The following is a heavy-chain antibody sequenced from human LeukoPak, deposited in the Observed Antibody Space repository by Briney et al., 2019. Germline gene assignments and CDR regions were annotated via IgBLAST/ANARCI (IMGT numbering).Heavy chain of an antibody. CDR1: GFTFSTYA. J-gene: IGHJ4*02. Sequence: PGGSLRLSCAASGFTFSTYAMSWIRQAPGKGLEWVSTIIGSGDYTYYADSVKGRFTISRDNSKNTLYLQMDSLRAEDTAVYCCAKSASGSWYFYFDYWGQGILVTVSS. V-gene: IGHV3-23*01. CDR2: IIGSGDYT. D-gene: IGHD6-13*01. CDR3: AKSASGSWYFYFDY.